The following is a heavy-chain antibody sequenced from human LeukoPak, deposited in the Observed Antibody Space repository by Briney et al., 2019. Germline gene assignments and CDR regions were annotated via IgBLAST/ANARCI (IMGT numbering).Heavy chain of an antibody. CDR1: GFTFNSYA. CDR3: ARIGAAGFDY. CDR2: IKQDGSEK. Sequence: GGSLRLSCAASGFTFNSYAMSWVRQAPGKGLEWVANIKQDGSEKYYVDSVKGRFTISRDNAKNSLFLQMNSLRVEDTAVYYCARIGAAGFDYWGQGTLVTVSS. V-gene: IGHV3-7*01. J-gene: IGHJ4*02. D-gene: IGHD6-13*01.